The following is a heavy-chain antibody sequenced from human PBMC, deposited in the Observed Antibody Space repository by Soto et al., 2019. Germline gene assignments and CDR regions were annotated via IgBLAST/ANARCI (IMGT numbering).Heavy chain of an antibody. Sequence: QVQLVESGGGVVQPGRSLRLSCAASGFTFSSYAMYWVRQAPGKGLEWVAGISYDGSNRYYADSVKGRFTMSRDNSKNILYKQMSSRRAEDTAVYYCARGSYQTYDDIFTGGRPKHYNYGMDVWGQGTTVSVSS. D-gene: IGHD3-9*01. J-gene: IGHJ6*02. V-gene: IGHV3-30-3*01. CDR2: ISYDGSNR. CDR3: ARGSYQTYDDIFTGGRPKHYNYGMDV. CDR1: GFTFSSYA.